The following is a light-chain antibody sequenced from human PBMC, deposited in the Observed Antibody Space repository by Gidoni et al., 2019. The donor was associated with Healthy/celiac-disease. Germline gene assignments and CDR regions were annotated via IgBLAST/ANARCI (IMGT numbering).Light chain of an antibody. CDR1: FSNIGAAYE. CDR3: QSYDSALRVV. CDR2: ADN. V-gene: IGLV1-40*01. J-gene: IGLJ2*01. Sequence: QSVLTQPPSASRAPGQRVTISCTGSFSNIGAAYEVSWYQQLPGTVPKLLIYADNKRPSGVPDRFSGSKSGTSASLTITGLQDDDEGDYYCQSYDSALRVVFGGGTKVTV.